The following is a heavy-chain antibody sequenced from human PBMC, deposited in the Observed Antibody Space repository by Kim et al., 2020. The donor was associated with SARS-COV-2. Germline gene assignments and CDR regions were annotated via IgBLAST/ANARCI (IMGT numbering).Heavy chain of an antibody. CDR3: ARDLAVLYDFSYFDY. CDR1: GFTFSSYS. J-gene: IGHJ4*02. Sequence: GGSLRLSCAATGFTFSSYSMNWVRQAPGKGLEWVSSISSSSSYIYYADSVKGRFTISRDNAKNSLYLQMNSLRAEDTAVYYCARDLAVLYDFSYFDYWGQGTLVTVSS. D-gene: IGHD3-3*01. V-gene: IGHV3-21*01. CDR2: ISSSSSYI.